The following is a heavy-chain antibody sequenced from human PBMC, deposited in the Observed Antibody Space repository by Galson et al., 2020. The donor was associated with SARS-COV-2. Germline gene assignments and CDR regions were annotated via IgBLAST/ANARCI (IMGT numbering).Heavy chain of an antibody. CDR2: INPSGDIT. CDR3: AREWGDINSSVFDY. CDR1: GYTIISFY. V-gene: IGHV1-46*04. D-gene: IGHD2-21*01. J-gene: IGHJ4*02. Sequence: ATVKVSCKASGYTIISFYIHWVRQAPGQGLEWMGVINPSGDITSYAQKLRGRATETRDMSTQTVYMELSSLTSEDTAVYYCAREWGDINSSVFDYWCQGSLVVVSS.